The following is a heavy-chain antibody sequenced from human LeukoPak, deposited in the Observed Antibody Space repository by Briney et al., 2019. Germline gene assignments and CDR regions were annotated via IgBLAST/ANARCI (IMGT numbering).Heavy chain of an antibody. Sequence: PGGSLRLSCAASGFTFSSYGMHWVRQAPGKGQEWVAVIWYDGSNKYYADSVKGRFTISRDNSNNTLYLQMNSLRVEDTAVYYCARDRIAAAAYFDYWGQGTLVTVSS. J-gene: IGHJ4*02. CDR2: IWYDGSNK. D-gene: IGHD6-13*01. CDR1: GFTFSSYG. CDR3: ARDRIAAAAYFDY. V-gene: IGHV3-33*01.